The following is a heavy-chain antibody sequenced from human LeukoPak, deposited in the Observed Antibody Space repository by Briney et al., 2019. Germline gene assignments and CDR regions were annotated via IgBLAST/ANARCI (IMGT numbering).Heavy chain of an antibody. V-gene: IGHV3-21*01. J-gene: IGHJ3*02. CDR3: ARDIHSVAFDI. CDR2: ITRSSNYI. Sequence: GGSLRLSCVASGFTFSSYSMNWVRQAPGKGLEWVSSITRSSNYIYYADSVKGRFTISRDNAKRSVYLQMNSLGVEDTAVYYCARDIHSVAFDIWGQGTMVTVSS. CDR1: GFTFSSYS.